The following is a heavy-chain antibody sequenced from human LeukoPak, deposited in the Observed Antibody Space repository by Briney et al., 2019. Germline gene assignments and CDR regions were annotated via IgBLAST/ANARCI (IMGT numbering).Heavy chain of an antibody. CDR1: GYTFTSYD. CDR3: ASRGYDCWSGYYLYYGMDV. J-gene: IGHJ6*02. CDR2: MNPNSGNT. D-gene: IGHD3-3*01. V-gene: IGHV1-8*01. Sequence: ASVKVSCKASGYTFTSYDINGVRQATGQGREGMGWMNPNSGNTVYANKCQGRVTMTRNSSISTAYMELSSLRSEDTAVYYCASRGYDCWSGYYLYYGMDVWGQGTTVTVSS.